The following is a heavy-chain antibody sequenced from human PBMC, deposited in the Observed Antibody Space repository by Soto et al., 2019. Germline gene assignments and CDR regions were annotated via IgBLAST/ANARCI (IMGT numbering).Heavy chain of an antibody. J-gene: IGHJ4*02. D-gene: IGHD3-22*01. CDR2: ISVSGGST. CDR1: GFTIRRYA. CDR3: EKDRLHYESSGSDF. Sequence: GGSLRLSCAAAGFTIRRYAMSWVRQAPGKGLEWVSAISVSGGSTYYADSGKGRCTISGDNPKNPLYLLMNSLRAEDTAVYYWEKDRLHYESSGSDFWRQGPLVNVSS. V-gene: IGHV3-23*01.